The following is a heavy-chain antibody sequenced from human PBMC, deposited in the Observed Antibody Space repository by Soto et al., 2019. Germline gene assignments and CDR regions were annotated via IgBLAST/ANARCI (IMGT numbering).Heavy chain of an antibody. CDR1: GFTVSSYY. D-gene: IGHD3-3*01. CDR3: ARVLRDFWSGYYMNYGMDV. CDR2: IYSRGDT. V-gene: IGHV3-53*01. Sequence: PGGSLRLSCSASGFTVSSYYMSWVRQAPGKGLEWVSLIYSRGDTYYTDSVKGRFTISRDTSKNTLYLQMNSLRAEDTAVYYCARVLRDFWSGYYMNYGMDVWGQGTTVTVSS. J-gene: IGHJ6*02.